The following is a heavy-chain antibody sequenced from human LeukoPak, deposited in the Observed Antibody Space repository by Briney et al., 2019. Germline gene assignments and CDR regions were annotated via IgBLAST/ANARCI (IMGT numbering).Heavy chain of an antibody. J-gene: IGHJ6*02. CDR1: GFTFSSYA. CDR3: ARDCYCSGGSCYSACYYGMDV. CDR2: ISYDGSNK. D-gene: IGHD2-15*01. V-gene: IGHV3-30-3*01. Sequence: GGSLRLSCAASGFTFSSYAMHWVRQAPGKGLEWVAVISYDGSNKYYADSVKGRFTISRDNSKNTLYLQMNSLRAEDTAVYYCARDCYCSGGSCYSACYYGMDVWGQGTTVTVSS.